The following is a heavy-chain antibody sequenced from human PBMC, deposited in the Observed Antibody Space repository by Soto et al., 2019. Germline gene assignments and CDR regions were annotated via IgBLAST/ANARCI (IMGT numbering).Heavy chain of an antibody. V-gene: IGHV1-69*01. CDR3: AAELGFGKLSVV. Sequence: QVQVVQSGVEVRRPGSSVKVSCKASGDTFKNCGISWVRQAPGQGLEWMGGIIPLFGTTDFAQRFQGRLTITTDESTTTAYMELSRLRSEDTATYYCAAELGFGKLSVVWGQGTTVIVSS. D-gene: IGHD3-10*01. J-gene: IGHJ6*02. CDR2: IIPLFGTT. CDR1: GDTFKNCG.